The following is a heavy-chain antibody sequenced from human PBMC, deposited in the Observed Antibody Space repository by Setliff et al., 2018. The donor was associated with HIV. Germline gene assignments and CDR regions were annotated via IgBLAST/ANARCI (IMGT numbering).Heavy chain of an antibody. Sequence: ASVKVSCKAPGYTFTGYHMHWVRQAPGQGLEWMGWINPNSGGTNYSQKFQGRVTMTRDTSISKAYMELSRLRSDDTAVYYCARAPYGDYGINFNAFDLWGQGTLVTVSS. CDR2: INPNSGGT. J-gene: IGHJ3*01. CDR3: ARAPYGDYGINFNAFDL. V-gene: IGHV1-2*02. D-gene: IGHD4-17*01. CDR1: GYTFTGYH.